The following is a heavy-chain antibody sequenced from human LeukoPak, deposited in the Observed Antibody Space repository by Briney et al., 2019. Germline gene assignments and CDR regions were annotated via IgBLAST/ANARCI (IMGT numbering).Heavy chain of an antibody. CDR3: ARHGRYCSSTSCHAEYYFDY. Sequence: SVKVSCKASGVTFTSSAMQWVRQARGQRLEWIGWIVVGSGDTNYTQKFQERVTISRDMSTRTAYMELSSLTSEDTAIYYCARHGRYCSSTSCHAEYYFDYWGQGTLVTVSS. V-gene: IGHV1-58*02. CDR1: GVTFTSSA. CDR2: IVVGSGDT. J-gene: IGHJ4*02. D-gene: IGHD2-2*01.